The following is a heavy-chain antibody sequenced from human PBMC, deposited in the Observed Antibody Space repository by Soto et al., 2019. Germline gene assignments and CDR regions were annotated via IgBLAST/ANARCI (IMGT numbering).Heavy chain of an antibody. CDR2: IRSKSDGGTT. CDR3: TTYSGAAFEY. D-gene: IGHD1-26*01. J-gene: IGHJ4*02. Sequence: ASLLLSCVASGLTFNNAWMNWVRQAAGKGLEWVGRIRSKSDGGTTDYAAPVKGRFTISRDDSKNMVDLQMSSLKTEDTAIYYCTTYSGAAFEYWGQGALVTVSS. CDR1: GLTFNNAW. V-gene: IGHV3-15*01.